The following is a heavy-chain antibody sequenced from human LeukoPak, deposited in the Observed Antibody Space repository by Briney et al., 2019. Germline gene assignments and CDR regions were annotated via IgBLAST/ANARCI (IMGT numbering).Heavy chain of an antibody. CDR2: IYPGDSDT. J-gene: IGHJ4*02. Sequence: GESLKISCKGSGYSFSNSWIGWVRQMPGKGLDWMGIIYPGDSDTRYGPSFQGQVTISADKSINTAYLQWSSLKASDTAMYYCARLSDRNWGHPPDFWGQGTLVTVSS. CDR3: ARLSDRNWGHPPDF. CDR1: GYSFSNSW. V-gene: IGHV5-51*01. D-gene: IGHD7-27*01.